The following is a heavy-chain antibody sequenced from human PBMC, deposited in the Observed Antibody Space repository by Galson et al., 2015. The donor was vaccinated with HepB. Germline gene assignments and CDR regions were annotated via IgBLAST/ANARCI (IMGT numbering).Heavy chain of an antibody. D-gene: IGHD6-13*01. CDR2: ISYDGSNK. J-gene: IGHJ6*02. V-gene: IGHV3-30*18. CDR1: GFTFSSYG. CDR3: AKDLTAAAGGYYYYGMDV. Sequence: SLRLSCAASGFTFSSYGMHWVRQAPGKGLEWVAVISYDGSNKYYADSVKGRFTISRDNSKNTLYLQMNSLRAEDTAVYYCAKDLTAAAGGYYYYGMDVWGQGTTVTVSS.